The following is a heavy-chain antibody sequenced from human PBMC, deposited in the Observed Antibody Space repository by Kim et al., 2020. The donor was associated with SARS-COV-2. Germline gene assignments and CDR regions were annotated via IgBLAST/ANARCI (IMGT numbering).Heavy chain of an antibody. V-gene: IGHV3-72*01. Sequence: EYAASVEGRFTISRDDSQNSLYLQVNNLRSEDTAVYYCARAAGGLDYWGQGSLVTVSS. J-gene: IGHJ4*02. D-gene: IGHD1-26*01. CDR3: ARAAGGLDY.